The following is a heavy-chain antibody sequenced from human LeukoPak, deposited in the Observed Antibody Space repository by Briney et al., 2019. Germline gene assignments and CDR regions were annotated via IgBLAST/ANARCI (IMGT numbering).Heavy chain of an antibody. V-gene: IGHV3-33*06. Sequence: PGGSLRLSCAASGFTFSSYGMHWVRQAPGKGLEWVAVVWYDGSHQYYADSVKGRFTISRDNSKNTVDLQMNSLRVEDTAVYFCAKDKDTPATAQPQRGYFESWGQGTLVTVSS. J-gene: IGHJ4*02. CDR3: AKDKDTPATAQPQRGYFES. CDR2: VWYDGSHQ. D-gene: IGHD2-21*02. CDR1: GFTFSSYG.